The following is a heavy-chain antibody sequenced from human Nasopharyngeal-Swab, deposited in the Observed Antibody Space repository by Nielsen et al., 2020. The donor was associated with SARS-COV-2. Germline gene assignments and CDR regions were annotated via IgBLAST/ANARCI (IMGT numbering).Heavy chain of an antibody. CDR1: GGSISNYY. J-gene: IGHJ4*02. D-gene: IGHD3-10*01. Sequence: GSLRLSCTVSGGSISNYYWSWIRQSPGKGLEWIGYIYHSGGTYYNPSLKSRVTILVDTSKSQFSLKLNSVTAADTAVYYCARDGAWFGEFFDYWGQGTLVTVSS. CDR3: ARDGAWFGEFFDY. CDR2: IYHSGGT. V-gene: IGHV4-59*01.